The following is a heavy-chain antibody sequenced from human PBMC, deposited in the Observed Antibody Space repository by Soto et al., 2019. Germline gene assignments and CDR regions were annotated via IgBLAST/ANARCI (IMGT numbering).Heavy chain of an antibody. J-gene: IGHJ4*02. D-gene: IGHD3-3*01. V-gene: IGHV4-59*12. CDR3: AKVPVYDFWSGYQTRPFDY. CDR2: IYYSGST. Sequence: PSETLSLTCTVSGGSISSYYWNWIRQPPGKGLEWIGYIYYSGSTNYNPSLKSRFTISRDNSKNTLYLQMNSLRAEDTAVYYCAKVPVYDFWSGYQTRPFDYWGQGTLVTVSS. CDR1: GGSISSYY.